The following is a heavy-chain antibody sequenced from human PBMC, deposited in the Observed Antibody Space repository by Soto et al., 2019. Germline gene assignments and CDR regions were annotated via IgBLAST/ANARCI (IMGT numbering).Heavy chain of an antibody. CDR3: ATGPLASILLDY. Sequence: ASVKVSCKVSGHTLTDLSMDWVRQAPGKGLEWMGTFDPEDGEASYAQKFQGRVTMTEDTSTDTAYMELNSLTSDDTAVYYCATGPLASILLDYWS. CDR1: GHTLTDLS. J-gene: IGHJ4*01. V-gene: IGHV1-24*01. CDR2: FDPEDGEA.